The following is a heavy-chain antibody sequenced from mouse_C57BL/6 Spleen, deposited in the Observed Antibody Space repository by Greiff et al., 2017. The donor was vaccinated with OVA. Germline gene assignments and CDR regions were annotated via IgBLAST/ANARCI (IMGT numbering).Heavy chain of an antibody. D-gene: IGHD2-3*01. CDR3: ARGKDGYYGFDY. V-gene: IGHV1-69*01. Sequence: VQLQQPGAELVMPGASVKLSCKASGYTFTSYWMHWVKQRPGQGLEWIGEIDPSDSYTNYNQKFKGKSTLTVDKSSNTAYMQRSSLTSEDAAVYYCARGKDGYYGFDYGGQGTTLTVSS. J-gene: IGHJ2*01. CDR1: GYTFTSYW. CDR2: IDPSDSYT.